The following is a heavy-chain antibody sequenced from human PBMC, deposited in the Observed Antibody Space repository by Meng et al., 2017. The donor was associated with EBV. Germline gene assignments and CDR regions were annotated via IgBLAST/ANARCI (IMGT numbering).Heavy chain of an antibody. D-gene: IGHD2/OR15-2a*01. CDR2: IYDTGIT. CDR1: GVSVTSGAYH. J-gene: IGHJ4*02. CDR3: AKSRSSTPGIVDD. Sequence: GRLQGSGPGLVKPSETLSLTCIVSGVSVTSGAYHWGWIRQSPGKGLEWIGYIYDTGITIYNPSLKSRVTISLETSKNQFSLKVNSVTTADTAVYYCAKSRSSTPGIVDDWGQGTLVTVSS. V-gene: IGHV4-61*08.